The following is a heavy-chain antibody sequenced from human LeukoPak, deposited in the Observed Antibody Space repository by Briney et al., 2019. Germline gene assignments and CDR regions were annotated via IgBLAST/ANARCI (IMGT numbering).Heavy chain of an antibody. J-gene: IGHJ4*02. CDR2: ISYDGSNK. CDR1: GFTFSSYG. CDR3: AKDRYLYYYDSSGYDDY. Sequence: GGSLRLSCAASGFTFSSYGMHWVRQAPGKGLEWVAVISYDGSNKYYADSVKGRFTISRDNSKNTLYLQMNSLRAEDTAVYYCAKDRYLYYYDSSGYDDYWGQGTLVTVSS. D-gene: IGHD3-22*01. V-gene: IGHV3-30*18.